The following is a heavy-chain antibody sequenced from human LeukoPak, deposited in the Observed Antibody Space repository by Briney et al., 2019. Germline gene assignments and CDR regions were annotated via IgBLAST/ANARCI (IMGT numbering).Heavy chain of an antibody. Sequence: GGSLRLSCAASGFNFNSHGMHWVRQAPGKGLEWVALIPSDGSYTYYADSVKGRFTISRDNSKNTLSLQMNSVRPDDTAVYYCAKDRYGDYGPFDNWGQGTMVTVPS. J-gene: IGHJ3*02. CDR1: GFNFNSHG. D-gene: IGHD4-17*01. CDR3: AKDRYGDYGPFDN. CDR2: IPSDGSYT. V-gene: IGHV3-30*18.